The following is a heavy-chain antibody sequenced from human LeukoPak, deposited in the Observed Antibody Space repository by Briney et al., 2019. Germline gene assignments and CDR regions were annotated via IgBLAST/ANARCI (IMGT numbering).Heavy chain of an antibody. D-gene: IGHD1-26*01. Sequence: PGGSLRLSCAASGFTFSSYSMNWVRQAPGKGLEWVSSISSSSSYIYYADSVKGRFTISRDNAKNSLYLQMNSLRAEDTAVYYCAREVPEEWELEEREQGHFDYWGQGTLVTVSS. CDR3: AREVPEEWELEEREQGHFDY. CDR1: GFTFSSYS. V-gene: IGHV3-21*01. J-gene: IGHJ4*02. CDR2: ISSSSSYI.